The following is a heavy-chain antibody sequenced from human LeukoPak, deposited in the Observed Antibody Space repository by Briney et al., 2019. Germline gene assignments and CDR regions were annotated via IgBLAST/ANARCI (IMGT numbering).Heavy chain of an antibody. CDR3: ARAPTSYYYFDY. J-gene: IGHJ4*02. D-gene: IGHD1-26*01. CDR2: IWYDGSNK. V-gene: IGHV3-33*01. CDR1: GFTFSSYG. Sequence: PGGSLRLSCAASGFTFSSYGVHWVRQAPGKGLEWVAVIWYDGSNKYYADSVKGRFTISRDNSKNTLYLQMNSLRAEDTAVYYCARAPTSYYYFDYWGQGTLVPVSS.